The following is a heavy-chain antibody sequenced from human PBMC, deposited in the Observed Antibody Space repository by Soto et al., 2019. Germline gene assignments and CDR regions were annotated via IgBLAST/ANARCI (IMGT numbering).Heavy chain of an antibody. V-gene: IGHV4-39*01. Sequence: QLQLQESGPGLVKPSETLSLTCTVSGGSISSSSYYWGWIRQPPGKGLEWIGSIYYSGSTYYNPSLKSRVTISVDTSKNQFSLKLSSVTAADTAVYYCARHPGYSSSWARPYYYGMDVWGQGTTVTVSS. J-gene: IGHJ6*02. D-gene: IGHD6-13*01. CDR2: IYYSGST. CDR1: GGSISSSSYY. CDR3: ARHPGYSSSWARPYYYGMDV.